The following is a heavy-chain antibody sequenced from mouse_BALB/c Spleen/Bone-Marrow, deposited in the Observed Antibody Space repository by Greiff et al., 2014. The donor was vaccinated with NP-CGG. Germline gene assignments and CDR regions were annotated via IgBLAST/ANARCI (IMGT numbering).Heavy chain of an antibody. D-gene: IGHD2-3*01. CDR2: IFPGDNST. V-gene: IGHV1-85*01. J-gene: IGHJ4*01. Sequence: QVQLKESGAELVKPGASVKLSCKASSYTFTSYDINWVRQRPEQGLEWIGWIFPGDNSTKYNEKFKGKATLTTDKSSSTAYMQLXXXXSEXSAVYFCAHDGLLPGMDYWGQGTSVTVSS. CDR1: SYTFTSYD. CDR3: AHDGLLPGMDY.